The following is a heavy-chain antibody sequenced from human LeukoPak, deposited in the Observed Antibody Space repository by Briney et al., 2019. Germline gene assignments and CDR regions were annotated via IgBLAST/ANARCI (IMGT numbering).Heavy chain of an antibody. CDR1: GFTFSSYA. D-gene: IGHD3-10*01. V-gene: IGHV3-30-3*01. CDR2: IPYDGSNK. Sequence: GRSLRLSCAASGFTFSSYAMHWVRQAPGKGLEWVAVIPYDGSNKYYADSVKGRFTISRDNAKNSLYLQMNSLRAEDTAVYYCASDSMVRGVIRAADYWGQGTLVTVSS. CDR3: ASDSMVRGVIRAADY. J-gene: IGHJ4*02.